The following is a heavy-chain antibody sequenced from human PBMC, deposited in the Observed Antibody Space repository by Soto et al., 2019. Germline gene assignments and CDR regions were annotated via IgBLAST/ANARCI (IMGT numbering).Heavy chain of an antibody. CDR2: ISYDGSDK. J-gene: IGHJ6*02. D-gene: IGHD3-9*01. Sequence: QVHLVESGGGVVQPGRSLRLSCAASGFIFSSYGMHWVRQAPGKGLEWVAVISYDGSDKYFTDSVKGRFTISRDNSKNTLYLQMDSLRAEDTAVYYCSKNRVFYDSLTGQYEIGYHGMDVWGQGTTVTVSS. V-gene: IGHV3-30*18. CDR1: GFIFSSYG. CDR3: SKNRVFYDSLTGQYEIGYHGMDV.